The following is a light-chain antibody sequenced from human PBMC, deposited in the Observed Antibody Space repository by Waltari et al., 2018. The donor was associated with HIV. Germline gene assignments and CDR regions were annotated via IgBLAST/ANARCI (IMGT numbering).Light chain of an antibody. CDR1: QDITDY. V-gene: IGKV1-8*01. Sequence: AIRLTQSPSSLSASTGDRVTITCRASQDITDYLAWFQQKPAKAPQLLIYGASSLESGAPLRFSGSRSGTNFSLTISCLQSEDFATYYCQQYSEYPITFGQGTRLEVK. CDR2: GAS. CDR3: QQYSEYPIT. J-gene: IGKJ5*01.